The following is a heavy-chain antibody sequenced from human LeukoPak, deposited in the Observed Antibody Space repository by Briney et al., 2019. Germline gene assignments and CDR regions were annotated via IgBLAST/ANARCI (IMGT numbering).Heavy chain of an antibody. V-gene: IGHV2-5*02. Sequence: GPTLVKPTETLTLTCTFSGFSLSTSGVGVGWIRQPPGTALGWLALISWDVDKRYSPSLDSRQTIPYDPSKTQVVLTMTNMDPVDTATYYCAHAEGRYYYYYYMVVWGKRTTVTVSS. CDR2: ISWDVDK. CDR3: AHAEGRYYYYYYMVV. CDR1: GFSLSTSGVG. J-gene: IGHJ6*03.